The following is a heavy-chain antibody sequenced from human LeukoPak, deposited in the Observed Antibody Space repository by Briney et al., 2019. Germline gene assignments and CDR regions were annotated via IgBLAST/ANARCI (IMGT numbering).Heavy chain of an antibody. CDR3: ARDGDSSDYYYYYYMDV. CDR2: IYTSGST. D-gene: IGHD3-22*01. CDR1: GGSISSYY. J-gene: IGHJ6*03. V-gene: IGHV4-4*07. Sequence: PSETLSLTCTVSGGSISSYYWSWIRQPAGKGLEWIGRIYTSGSTNYNPSLKSRVTISVDKSKYQFSLKLSSVTAADTAVYYCARDGDSSDYYYYYYMDVWGKGTTVTVSS.